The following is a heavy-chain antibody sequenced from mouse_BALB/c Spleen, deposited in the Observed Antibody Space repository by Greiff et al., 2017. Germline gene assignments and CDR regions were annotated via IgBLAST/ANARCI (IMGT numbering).Heavy chain of an antibody. Sequence: ESGGGLVQPGGSRKLSCAASGFTFSSFGMHWVRQAPEKGLEWVAYISSGSSTIYYADTVKGRFTISRDNPKNTLFLQMTSLRSEDTAMYYCARGAGAMDYWGQGTSVTVSS. CDR2: ISSGSSTI. V-gene: IGHV5-17*02. J-gene: IGHJ4*01. CDR3: ARGAGAMDY. CDR1: GFTFSSFG.